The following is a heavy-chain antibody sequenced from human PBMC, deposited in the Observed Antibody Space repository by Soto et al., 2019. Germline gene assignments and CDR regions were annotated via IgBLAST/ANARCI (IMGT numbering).Heavy chain of an antibody. J-gene: IGHJ3*02. V-gene: IGHV1-2*02. Sequence: QVQLVQSGAEVKKPGASVKVSCKASGYTFTGYYMHWVRQAPGQGLEWMGWINPSSGGTNYAQRFEGRVTMTRDTSISTVYMELSGLTSDDTAMFYCARDDGQSRDVFDIWGQGTLVTVSS. CDR3: ARDDGQSRDVFDI. CDR1: GYTFTGYY. CDR2: INPSSGGT.